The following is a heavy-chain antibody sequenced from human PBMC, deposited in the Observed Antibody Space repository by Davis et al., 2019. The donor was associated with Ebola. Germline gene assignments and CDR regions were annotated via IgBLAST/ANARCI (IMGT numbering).Heavy chain of an antibody. D-gene: IGHD4-17*01. CDR3: ARRRSYFDY. CDR1: GGSISSYY. Sequence: SETLSLTCTVSGGSISSYYWSWIRQPPGKGLEWFGYIYYSGSTNYNPSLKSRVTISVDTSKNQFSLKLSSVTAADTAVYYCARRRSYFDYWGQGTLVTVSS. CDR2: IYYSGST. V-gene: IGHV4-59*08. J-gene: IGHJ4*02.